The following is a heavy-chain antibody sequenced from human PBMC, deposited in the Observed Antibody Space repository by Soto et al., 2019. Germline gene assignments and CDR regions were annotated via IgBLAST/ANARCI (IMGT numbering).Heavy chain of an antibody. CDR2: ISYDGKGQ. J-gene: IGHJ3*02. CDR3: AKVHCTTTTCYWADAFDI. D-gene: IGHD2-2*01. Sequence: LRLSCATSGFSFSDYGFHWVRQAPGTGLEWVAVISYDGKGQHFADSGKGRFSISRDDSKNTVYLAMNSVKTEDTAVYYCAKVHCTTTTCYWADAFDIWGQGTMVTAS. CDR1: GFSFSDYG. V-gene: IGHV3-30*18.